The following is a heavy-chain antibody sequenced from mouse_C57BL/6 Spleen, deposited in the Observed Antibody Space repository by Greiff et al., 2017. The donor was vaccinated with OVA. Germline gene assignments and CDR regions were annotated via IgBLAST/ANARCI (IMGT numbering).Heavy chain of an antibody. CDR1: GYSFTSYY. CDR3: ANSNYEDYYAMDY. CDR2: IYPGSGNT. D-gene: IGHD2-5*01. V-gene: IGHV1-66*01. J-gene: IGHJ4*01. Sequence: QVQLKQSGPELVKPGASVKISCKASGYSFTSYYIHWVKQRPGQGLEWIGWIYPGSGNTKYNEKFKGKATLTADTSSSTAYMQLSSLTSEDSAVYYCANSNYEDYYAMDYWGQGTSVTVSS.